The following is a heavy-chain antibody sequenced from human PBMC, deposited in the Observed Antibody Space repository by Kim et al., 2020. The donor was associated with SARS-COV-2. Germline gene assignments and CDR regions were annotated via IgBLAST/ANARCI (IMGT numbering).Heavy chain of an antibody. Sequence: SETLSLTCSVSGGSITNYYWSWIRQPPGKGLEWIGYIYNTGSTNYNPSLKSRVTISLDTSNKQFSLRLTSVTAADTAVYYCAREIMVPSPRYYFYLMDVWGPGTTVTVSS. D-gene: IGHD3-10*01. J-gene: IGHJ6*02. CDR1: GGSITNYY. CDR2: IYNTGST. V-gene: IGHV4-59*13. CDR3: AREIMVPSPRYYFYLMDV.